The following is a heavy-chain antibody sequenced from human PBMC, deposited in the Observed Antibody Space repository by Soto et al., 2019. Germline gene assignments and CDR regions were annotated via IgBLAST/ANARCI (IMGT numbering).Heavy chain of an antibody. CDR1: GGSISSYY. J-gene: IGHJ5*02. CDR3: ARGWFGESNWFDP. D-gene: IGHD3-10*01. V-gene: IGHV4-59*01. Sequence: SETLSLTCTVSGGSISSYYLSWSRQPPGKGLEWIGYIYYSGITNYNPSLKSRVTISVDTSKNQFSLKLSSVTAADTAVYYCARGWFGESNWFDPWGQGTLVTVSS. CDR2: IYYSGIT.